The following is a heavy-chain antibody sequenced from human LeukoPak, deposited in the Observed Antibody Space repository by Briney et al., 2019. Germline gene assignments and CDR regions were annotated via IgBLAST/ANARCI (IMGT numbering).Heavy chain of an antibody. CDR2: IIPILGIA. CDR3: ARVPDRYCGGDCYIDY. CDR1: GGTFSSYA. Sequence: GASVKVSCKASGGTFSSYAISWVRQAPGQGPEWMGRIIPILGIANYAQKFRGRVTITADKSTSTAYMELSSLRSEDTAVYYCARVPDRYCGGDCYIDYWGQGTLVTVSS. V-gene: IGHV1-69*04. D-gene: IGHD2-21*02. J-gene: IGHJ4*02.